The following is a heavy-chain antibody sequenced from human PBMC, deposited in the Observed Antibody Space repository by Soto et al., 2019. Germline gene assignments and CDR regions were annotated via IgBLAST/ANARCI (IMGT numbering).Heavy chain of an antibody. CDR3: ARGISMTVEVQRDAPDKYFFDS. CDR1: GGSFSGYY. CDR2: INHSGRS. V-gene: IGHV4-34*01. J-gene: IGHJ4*02. D-gene: IGHD3-22*01. Sequence: PSETLSLTGAVGGGSFSGYYWTWIRQPPGKGLEWIAEINHSGRSNSNPSLKSRVTVSVDTSKNQFSLKLSSVTAADTAVYYCARGISMTVEVQRDAPDKYFFDSWGQGTLVTVSS.